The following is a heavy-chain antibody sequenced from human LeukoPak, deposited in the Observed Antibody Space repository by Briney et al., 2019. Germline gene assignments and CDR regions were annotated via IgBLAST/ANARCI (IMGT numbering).Heavy chain of an antibody. CDR2: INHSGST. CDR1: GGSFSGYY. J-gene: IGHJ4*02. CDR3: AKEGYSIYFDY. D-gene: IGHD2-15*01. Sequence: SETLSLTCAVYGGSFSGYYWSWIRQPPGKGLEWIGEINHSGSTNYNPSLKSRVTISVDTSKNQFSLKLSSVTAADTAVYYCAKEGYSIYFDYWGQGTLVTVSS. V-gene: IGHV4-34*01.